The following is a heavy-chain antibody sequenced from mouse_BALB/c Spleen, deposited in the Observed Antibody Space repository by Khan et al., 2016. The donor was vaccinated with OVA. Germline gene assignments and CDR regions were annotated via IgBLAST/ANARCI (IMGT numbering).Heavy chain of an antibody. V-gene: IGHV1-4*01. CDR3: AREGAYYRSDGWFAY. D-gene: IGHD2-14*01. J-gene: IGHJ3*01. CDR2: ISPSSGYT. CDR1: GYTFTSYT. Sequence: QVQLQQSGAELARPGASVKMSCKASGYTFTSYTMHWVKQRPGQGLEWIGYISPSSGYTNYNHKFKDKATLTADKSSSTAYMQLSSLTSEDSAVYYCAREGAYYRSDGWFAYWGQGTLVTVSA.